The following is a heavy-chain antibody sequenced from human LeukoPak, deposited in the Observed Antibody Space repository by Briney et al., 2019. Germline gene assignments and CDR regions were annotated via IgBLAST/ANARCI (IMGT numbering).Heavy chain of an antibody. CDR3: ARDWGIAAATPYYFDH. CDR1: VGSISSGNYY. Sequence: SXTLSLTCTVSVGSISSGNYYYSWIRQSDGKGMEWIGNIYMSGSTRYNPSLMSRVAMSVDTSKNQFSLKISSATAADTAVYYCARDWGIAAATPYYFDHWGQGILVTVSS. CDR2: IYMSGST. J-gene: IGHJ4*02. V-gene: IGHV4-61*09. D-gene: IGHD6-13*01.